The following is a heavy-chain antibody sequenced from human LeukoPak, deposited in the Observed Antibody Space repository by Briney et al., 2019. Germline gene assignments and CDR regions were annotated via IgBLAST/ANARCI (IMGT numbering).Heavy chain of an antibody. V-gene: IGHV3-11*01. CDR2: ISSSGSSI. CDR3: ARGRDGYNWGNDY. D-gene: IGHD5-24*01. J-gene: IGHJ4*02. Sequence: GGSLRLSCAASGFTFSDYYMNWIRQTPGKGLGWVSYISSSGSSIYCTDSVKGRFTISRDNAKNSLYLQMNSLRAEDTAVYYCARGRDGYNWGNDYWGQGTLVTVSS. CDR1: GFTFSDYY.